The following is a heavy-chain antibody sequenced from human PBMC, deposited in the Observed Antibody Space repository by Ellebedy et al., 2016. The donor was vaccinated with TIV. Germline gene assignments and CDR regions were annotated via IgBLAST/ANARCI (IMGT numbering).Heavy chain of an antibody. CDR3: TRDPMVRGEAHEYGMDV. J-gene: IGHJ6*02. V-gene: IGHV4-4*07. D-gene: IGHD3-10*01. Sequence: PSETLSLTCTVSGGSLSSYYWSWIRQPAGKGLEWIGRIYASGITDYNPSLKSRVTMSVDTSNNQFSLKLSSVTAADTAVYYCTRDPMVRGEAHEYGMDVWGQGTTVTVSS. CDR1: GGSLSSYY. CDR2: IYASGIT.